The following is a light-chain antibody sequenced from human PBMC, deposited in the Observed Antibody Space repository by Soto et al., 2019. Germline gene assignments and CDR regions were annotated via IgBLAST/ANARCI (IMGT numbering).Light chain of an antibody. V-gene: IGKV3-20*01. CDR2: GAS. CDR3: QQYGSSPPDFT. CDR1: QSVSSSY. J-gene: IGKJ3*01. Sequence: EIVLTQSPGTLSLSPGERATLSCRASQSVSSSYLAWYQQKPGQAPRLLIFGASYRATGIPDRFSGSGSGTDFTLTISRLEPEEFAVYYCQQYGSSPPDFTFGPGTKVDIK.